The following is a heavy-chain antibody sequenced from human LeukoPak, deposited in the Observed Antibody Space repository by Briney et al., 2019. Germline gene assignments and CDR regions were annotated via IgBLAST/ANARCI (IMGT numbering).Heavy chain of an antibody. Sequence: GASVKVSCKASGYTFTSYGISWVRQAPGQGLEWMGWISAYNGNTNYAQKLQGRVTMTTDTSTSTAYMELRSLRSDDTAVYYCARRSPFSYYYYGMDVWGQGTTVTVSS. J-gene: IGHJ6*02. V-gene: IGHV1-18*01. CDR2: ISAYNGNT. CDR3: ARRSPFSYYYYGMDV. CDR1: GYTFTSYG.